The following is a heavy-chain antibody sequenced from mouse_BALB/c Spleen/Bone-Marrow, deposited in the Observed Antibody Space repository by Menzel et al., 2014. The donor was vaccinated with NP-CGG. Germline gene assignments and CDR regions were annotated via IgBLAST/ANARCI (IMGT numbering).Heavy chain of an antibody. Sequence: VKLMESGPGLVQPSQSLSTTCTVSGFSFTSYGVHWDRQSPGKGLEWLGAIWSGGGSDYNAAFISRLSITKDNSKSQVFFKMFSLQVDDTAIYYCARTSNYVDFDYWGQGTTLTVSS. D-gene: IGHD2-5*01. CDR2: IWSGGGS. CDR1: GFSFTSYG. J-gene: IGHJ2*01. CDR3: ARTSNYVDFDY. V-gene: IGHV2-4-1*01.